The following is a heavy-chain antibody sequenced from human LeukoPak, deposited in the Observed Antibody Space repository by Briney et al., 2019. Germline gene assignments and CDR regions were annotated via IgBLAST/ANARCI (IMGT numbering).Heavy chain of an antibody. V-gene: IGHV3-48*02. Sequence: PGGSLRLSCAASGFTFSSYSMNWVRQAPGKGLEWVSYISSSSSTIYYADSVKGRFTISRDNAKNSLYLQMNSLRDEDTAVYNCARVVYSSSWLYYYYGMDVWGQGTTVTVSS. CDR3: ARVVYSSSWLYYYYGMDV. CDR2: ISSSSSTI. D-gene: IGHD6-13*01. CDR1: GFTFSSYS. J-gene: IGHJ6*02.